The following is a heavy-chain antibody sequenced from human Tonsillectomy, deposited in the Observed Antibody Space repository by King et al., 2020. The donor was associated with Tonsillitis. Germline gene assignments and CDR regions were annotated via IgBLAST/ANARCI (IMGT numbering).Heavy chain of an antibody. Sequence: VQLVQSGAEVKKPGSSVNVSCKASGGTFSSYVISWVRQAPGQGLDWMGRIIPIVGIADYAQKFQGRVTIAADKSTSTAYMELSSLRSEDTAVYYCARESFGAALHYWGKGTLVTVSS. D-gene: IGHD3-10*01. J-gene: IGHJ4*02. CDR1: GGTFSSYV. V-gene: IGHV1-69*09. CDR3: ARESFGAALHY. CDR2: IIPIVGIA.